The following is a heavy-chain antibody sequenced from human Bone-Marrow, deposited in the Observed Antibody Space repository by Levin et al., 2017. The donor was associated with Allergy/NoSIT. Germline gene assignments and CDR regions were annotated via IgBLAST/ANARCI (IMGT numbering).Heavy chain of an antibody. J-gene: IGHJ6*04. V-gene: IGHV4-59*01. D-gene: IGHD3-3*01. CDR1: GGSLDDYY. CDR2: VYYSGST. CDR3: ARSSFWSSLAYYYAMDV. Sequence: SQTLSLPCTVTGGSLDDYYWSWIRQPPGKGLEWIGYVYYSGSTNYTPSLRSRVTMSVDMSKKHFSLSLRSVTAADTAVYFCARSSFWSSLAYYYAMDVWGKGTTVTVSS.